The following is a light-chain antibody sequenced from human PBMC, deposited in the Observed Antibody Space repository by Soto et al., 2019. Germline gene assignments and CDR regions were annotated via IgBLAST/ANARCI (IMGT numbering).Light chain of an antibody. CDR3: QQSFRTLLT. Sequence: DIQMTQSPSSVSASVGDRITITCRASQTLNNYLTWFQQKPGKAPKVLIYAASTLQSGVPSRFSGSGSGAEFTLTISSLQTQDFANYYCQQSFRTLLTFGGGTKVDIK. CDR2: AAS. J-gene: IGKJ4*01. V-gene: IGKV1-39*01. CDR1: QTLNNY.